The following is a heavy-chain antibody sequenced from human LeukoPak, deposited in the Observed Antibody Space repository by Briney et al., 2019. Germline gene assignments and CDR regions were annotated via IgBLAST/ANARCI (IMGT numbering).Heavy chain of an antibody. J-gene: IGHJ4*02. V-gene: IGHV4-38-2*01. D-gene: IGHD6-13*01. CDR1: GYSISSGYQ. Sequence: SETLSLTCAVSGYSISSGYQWAWIRQPPGKGLEWLGSIHYSGTTYYKASLKRRVTISVDTSQNHFSLKLTSVTAADTAAYYCARKGRSSSFDYWGQGTLITVSS. CDR3: ARKGRSSSFDY. CDR2: IHYSGTT.